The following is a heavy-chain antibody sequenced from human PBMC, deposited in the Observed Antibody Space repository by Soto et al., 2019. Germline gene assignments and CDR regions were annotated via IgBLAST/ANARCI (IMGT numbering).Heavy chain of an antibody. D-gene: IGHD1-1*01. CDR3: ARLEQPAVEY. J-gene: IGHJ4*02. CDR1: VFTFSSYA. CDR2: ISGSGGST. V-gene: IGHV3-23*01. Sequence: PVGSLRLSCASSVFTFSSYAMSCVRQAPGKGLEWVSAISGSGGSTYYADSVKGRFTISRDNSKNTLYLQMNSLRAEDTAVYYCARLEQPAVEYWGQGTLVTVSS.